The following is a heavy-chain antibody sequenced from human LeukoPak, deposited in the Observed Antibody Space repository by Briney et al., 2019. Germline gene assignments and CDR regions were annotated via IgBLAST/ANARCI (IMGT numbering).Heavy chain of an antibody. CDR3: ARDHGVGAVDY. Sequence: GGSLRLSCAASGFTFSSYSMNWVRQAPGKGLEWVSSISSSSSYIYYSDSVKGRFTISRDNAKNSLYLQMNSLRAEDTAVYYCARDHGVGAVDYWGQGTLVTVSS. J-gene: IGHJ4*02. D-gene: IGHD1-26*01. CDR1: GFTFSSYS. CDR2: ISSSSSYI. V-gene: IGHV3-21*01.